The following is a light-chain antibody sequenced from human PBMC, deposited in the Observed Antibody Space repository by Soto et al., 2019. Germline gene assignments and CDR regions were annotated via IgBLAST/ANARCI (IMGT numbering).Light chain of an antibody. CDR2: GAS. J-gene: IGKJ1*01. Sequence: EIVLTQSPGTLSLSPGERATLSCRASQSVSNNYLAWYQQKPGQAPRLLIYGASTRATGIPARFSGSGSGTEFTLTISRLEPEDFAVYFCQHFGNSPLWTFGQGTKVDIK. CDR1: QSVSNNY. CDR3: QHFGNSPLWT. V-gene: IGKV3-20*01.